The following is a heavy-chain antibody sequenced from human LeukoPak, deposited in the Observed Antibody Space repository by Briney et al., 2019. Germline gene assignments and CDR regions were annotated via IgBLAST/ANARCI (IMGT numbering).Heavy chain of an antibody. V-gene: IGHV3-23*01. Sequence: PGGSLRLSCAASGFTFRSYAMSWVRQAPGEGLEWVSGISGSGGSTYYADSVKGRFTISRDNSKNTLDLQMNSLGAEDTAVYLCAREGSLGFDAFDIWGRGTMVTVSS. CDR2: ISGSGGST. J-gene: IGHJ3*02. CDR3: AREGSLGFDAFDI. D-gene: IGHD7-27*01. CDR1: GFTFRSYA.